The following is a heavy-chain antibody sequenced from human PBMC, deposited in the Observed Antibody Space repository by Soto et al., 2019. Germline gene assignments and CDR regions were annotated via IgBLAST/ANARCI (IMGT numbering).Heavy chain of an antibody. CDR1: GFTFDDYA. Sequence: GGSLRLSCAASGFTFDDYAMYWVRQVLGKGLEWVSSISWNSGNIGYAESVKGRFTTSRDNAENSLYLQMNSLRPEDTALYYCVRSKGGYSYGTPFDYWGQGTLVTVSS. CDR2: ISWNSGNI. V-gene: IGHV3-9*01. D-gene: IGHD5-18*01. J-gene: IGHJ4*02. CDR3: VRSKGGYSYGTPFDY.